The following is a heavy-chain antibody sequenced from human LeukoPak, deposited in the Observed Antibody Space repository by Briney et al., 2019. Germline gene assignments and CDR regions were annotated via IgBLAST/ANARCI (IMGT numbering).Heavy chain of an antibody. CDR3: ASRIGYSYTIDY. Sequence: SETLSLTCAVSGGSISSNNWWGWVRQPPGKGLEWIGEINHSGSTYYNPSLKSRVTISEDTSKNQFSLKLTSVTAADTAVYYCASRIGYSYTIDYWGQGTLVTVSS. J-gene: IGHJ4*02. CDR2: INHSGST. V-gene: IGHV4-4*02. CDR1: GGSISSNNW. D-gene: IGHD5-18*01.